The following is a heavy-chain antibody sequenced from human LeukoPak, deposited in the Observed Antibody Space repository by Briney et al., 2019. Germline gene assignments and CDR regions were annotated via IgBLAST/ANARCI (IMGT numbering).Heavy chain of an antibody. Sequence: SETLSLTCIVSGGSIISSSYYWGWIRQPPGKGLEWIGSISSSGSTYYNPSLKSRVTMSVDTSKNQFSLNLSSVTAADTASYYFARNGRYGKFDYWGQGTLVTVSS. CDR1: GGSIISSSYY. CDR2: ISSSGST. CDR3: ARNGRYGKFDY. V-gene: IGHV4-39*07. D-gene: IGHD1-26*01. J-gene: IGHJ4*02.